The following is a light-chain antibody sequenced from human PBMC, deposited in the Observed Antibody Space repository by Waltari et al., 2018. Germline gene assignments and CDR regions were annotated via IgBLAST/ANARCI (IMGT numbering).Light chain of an antibody. V-gene: IGLV3-21*04. Sequence: SYVLTQPPSVSVAPGKTARITWGGNSIGRKSVHWYQQKPGQAPILVIYYDTDRPSGIPERFSGSNSGNTATLTISRVEAGDEADYYCQVWDSGSDHPVFGGGTKLTVL. CDR1: SIGRKS. CDR3: QVWDSGSDHPV. CDR2: YDT. J-gene: IGLJ2*01.